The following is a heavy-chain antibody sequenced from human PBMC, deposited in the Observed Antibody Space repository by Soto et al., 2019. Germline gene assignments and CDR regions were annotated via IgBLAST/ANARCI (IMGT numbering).Heavy chain of an antibody. CDR1: GFTFSDFS. CDR2: ISSGGTYT. V-gene: IGHV3-21*01. J-gene: IGHJ3*01. CDR3: ASRYCSSTNCYAFDV. Sequence: GSLRLSCAASGFTFSDFSMNWVRRAPGKGLEWVSSISSGGTYTYYADSVKGRFTISRDNTKNSLYLQMNSLRAEDSAVYYCASRYCSSTNCYAFDVWGQGTMVTVSS. D-gene: IGHD2-2*01.